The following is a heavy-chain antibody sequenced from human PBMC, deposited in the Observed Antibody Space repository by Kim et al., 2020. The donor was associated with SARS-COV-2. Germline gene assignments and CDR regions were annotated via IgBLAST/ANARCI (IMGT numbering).Heavy chain of an antibody. D-gene: IGHD6-6*01. CDR2: ISSSSSTI. Sequence: GGSLRLSCAASGFTFSSYSMHWVRQAPGKGLEWVSYISSSSSTIYYADSVKGRFTISRDNSKNSLYLQMNSLRDEDTAVYYCARDPESSSSSGYEFDSWGQGTLVTVSS. CDR1: GFTFSSYS. J-gene: IGHJ5*01. V-gene: IGHV3-48*02. CDR3: ARDPESSSSSGYEFDS.